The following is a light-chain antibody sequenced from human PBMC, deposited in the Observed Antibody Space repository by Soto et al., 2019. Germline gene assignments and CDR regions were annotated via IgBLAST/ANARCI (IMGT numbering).Light chain of an antibody. Sequence: QSALTQPASVSGSPGQSITISCTGTSNDIGRYNHVSWYQHHPGKAPKLMIYDVSKRPSGVPDRFSGSKSGNTASLTISGLQAEDEADYYCCSYAGSYGVFGTGTKVTVL. CDR1: SNDIGRYNH. CDR2: DVS. J-gene: IGLJ1*01. V-gene: IGLV2-11*01. CDR3: CSYAGSYGV.